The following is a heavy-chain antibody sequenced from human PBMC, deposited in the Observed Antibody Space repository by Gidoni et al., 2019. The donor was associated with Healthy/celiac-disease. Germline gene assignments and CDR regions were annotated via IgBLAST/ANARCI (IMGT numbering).Heavy chain of an antibody. CDR1: GFTFSSYS. CDR2: ISSSSSYI. D-gene: IGHD6-19*01. Sequence: EVQLVESGVGLVKPGGSLRLSCAASGFTFSSYSMNWVRQAPGKGLEWVSSISSSSSYIYYADSVKGRFTISRDNAKNSLDLQMNSLRDEDTAVYYCARGARIAVFGFDYWGQGTLVTVSS. J-gene: IGHJ4*02. V-gene: IGHV3-21*01. CDR3: ARGARIAVFGFDY.